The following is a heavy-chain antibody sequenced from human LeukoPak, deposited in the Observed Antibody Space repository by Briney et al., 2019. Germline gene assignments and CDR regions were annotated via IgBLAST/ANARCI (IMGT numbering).Heavy chain of an antibody. CDR1: GFSLSTSGVG. J-gene: IGHJ2*01. CDR2: IYWDDEK. D-gene: IGHD4-17*01. Sequence: ESGPTLLHPTPTLTLTRTFSGFSLSTSGVGVGWIRQPPGKALEWPARIYWDDEKRYSPSLKSRLTITEDTSKNQVVLTMTNMDPGDTATYYCAYLTVTTGWYFDLWGRGTLVTVSS. V-gene: IGHV2-5*02. CDR3: AYLTVTTGWYFDL.